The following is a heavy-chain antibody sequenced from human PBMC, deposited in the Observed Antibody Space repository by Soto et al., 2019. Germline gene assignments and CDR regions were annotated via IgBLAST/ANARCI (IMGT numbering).Heavy chain of an antibody. J-gene: IGHJ4*02. CDR3: ARGGHDVVVTAALDY. CDR1: GYTFTSYA. Sequence: ASVKVSCKASGYTFTSYAMHWVRQAPGQRLEWMGWINAGNGNTKYSQKFQGRVTITRDTSASTAYMELSSLRSEDTAVYYCARGGHDVVVTAALDYWGQGTLVTVSS. V-gene: IGHV1-3*01. D-gene: IGHD2-21*02. CDR2: INAGNGNT.